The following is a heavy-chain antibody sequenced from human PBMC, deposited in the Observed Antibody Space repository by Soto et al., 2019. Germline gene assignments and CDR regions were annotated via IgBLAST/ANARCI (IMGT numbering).Heavy chain of an antibody. V-gene: IGHV2-5*08. Sequence: TLSLTCTVSSGSISTYYWSWIRQPPGKALEWLALIYWDDDKRYSPSLKSRLTITKDTSKNQVVLTMTNMDPVDTATYYCAHRRLAVAAYFDYWGQGTLVTVSS. D-gene: IGHD6-19*01. CDR2: IYWDDDK. J-gene: IGHJ4*02. CDR1: SGSISTYYW. CDR3: AHRRLAVAAYFDY.